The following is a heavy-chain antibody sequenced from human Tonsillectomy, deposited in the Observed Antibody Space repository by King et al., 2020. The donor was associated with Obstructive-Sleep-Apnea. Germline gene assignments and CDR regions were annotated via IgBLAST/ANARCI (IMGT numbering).Heavy chain of an antibody. D-gene: IGHD4-17*01. Sequence: VQLVESGGGVVQPGRSLRLSCAASGFTFSTYEMHWDRQAPGKGLEWGAVISYDGSDKYCPDSGKGRFTLSRDNSKNTLSLQMKSLTTEDTAVFYCATYGDYPGSWFDYWGQGTLVTGSA. V-gene: IGHV3-30*04. CDR3: ATYGDYPGSWFDY. CDR2: ISYDGSDK. CDR1: GFTFSTYE. J-gene: IGHJ4*02.